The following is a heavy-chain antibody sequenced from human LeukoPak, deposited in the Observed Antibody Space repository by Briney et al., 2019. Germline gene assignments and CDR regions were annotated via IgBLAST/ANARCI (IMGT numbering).Heavy chain of an antibody. CDR3: ARDYTGYFP. V-gene: IGHV3-7*01. CDR2: IKHDGSEK. D-gene: IGHD3-9*01. Sequence: PGGSLRLSCAASGFIFTNYFMSWVRQAPGKGLEWVASIKHDGSEKYYVDSVRGRFTISRDNTMNSLYLQMSSLRAEDTAVYYCARDYTGYFPWGQGTLVIVSS. CDR1: GFIFTNYF. J-gene: IGHJ5*02.